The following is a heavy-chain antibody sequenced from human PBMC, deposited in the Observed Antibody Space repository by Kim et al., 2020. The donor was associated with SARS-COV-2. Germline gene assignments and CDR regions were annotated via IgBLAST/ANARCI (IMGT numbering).Heavy chain of an antibody. D-gene: IGHD2-21*02. J-gene: IGHJ4*02. CDR2: SN. V-gene: IGHV4-34*01. CDR3: ASAAVVTGSAY. Sequence: SNNYNPSLKGRVSISIDTSSKQFSLKLISVTAADTAIYYCASAAVVTGSAYWGQGTLVTVSS.